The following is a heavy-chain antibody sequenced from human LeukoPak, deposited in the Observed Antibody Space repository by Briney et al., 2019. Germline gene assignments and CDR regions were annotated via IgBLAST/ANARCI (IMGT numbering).Heavy chain of an antibody. CDR3: ARGEPNYYDSSAGPLDY. CDR2: IIPIFGTA. D-gene: IGHD3-22*01. V-gene: IGHV1-69*05. J-gene: IGHJ4*02. CDR1: GGTFSSYA. Sequence: GASVKVSCKASGGTFSSYAISWVRQAPGQGLEWMGGIIPIFGTANYAQKFQGRVTITTDESTSTAYMELSSLRSEDTAMYYCARGEPNYYDSSAGPLDYWGQGTLVTVSS.